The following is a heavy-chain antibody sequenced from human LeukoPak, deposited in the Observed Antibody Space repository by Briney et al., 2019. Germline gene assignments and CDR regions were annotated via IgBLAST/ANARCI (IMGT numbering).Heavy chain of an antibody. CDR1: GFTFSSYN. J-gene: IGHJ4*02. Sequence: PGGSLRLSCAASGFTFSSYNMNWLRQAPGKGLEWVSDISSSGSTIYFADSVKGRFTISRDNAKNSLYLQMNSLRDEDTAVYYCARLEYYYVSGNYYKLFDYWGQGTLVTVCS. D-gene: IGHD3-10*01. V-gene: IGHV3-48*02. CDR2: ISSSGSTI. CDR3: ARLEYYYVSGNYYKLFDY.